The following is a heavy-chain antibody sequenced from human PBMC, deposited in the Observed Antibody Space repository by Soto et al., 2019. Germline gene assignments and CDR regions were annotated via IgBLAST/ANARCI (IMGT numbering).Heavy chain of an antibody. CDR2: VSYEGNIY. V-gene: IGHV3-30*18. D-gene: IGHD3-22*01. CDR3: AKGKMWYYGSNSTAYYQP. Sequence: QVSLVESGGGVVQPGGSLRLSCAASGFTFGNFAMHWVRQAPGKGPEWVSVVSYEGNIYYNLDSVKGRFTVSRENARNTLYLHMTRLTLEDPAVYYSAKGKMWYYGSNSTAYYQPWGQGTLVTVSS. CDR1: GFTFGNFA. J-gene: IGHJ1*01.